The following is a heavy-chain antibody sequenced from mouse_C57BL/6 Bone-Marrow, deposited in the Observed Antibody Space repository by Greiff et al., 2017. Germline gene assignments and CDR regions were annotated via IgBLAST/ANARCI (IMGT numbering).Heavy chain of an antibody. CDR2: IDPSDSYT. CDR1: GYTFTSYW. D-gene: IGHD2-1*01. V-gene: IGHV1-59*01. Sequence: VQLQQSGAELVRPGTSVKLSCKASGYTFTSYWMHWVKQRPGQGLEWIGVIDPSDSYTNYNQKFKGKATLTVDTSSSTAYMQLSSLTSEDSAVYYCARNYRDFDYWGQGTTLTVSS. CDR3: ARNYRDFDY. J-gene: IGHJ2*01.